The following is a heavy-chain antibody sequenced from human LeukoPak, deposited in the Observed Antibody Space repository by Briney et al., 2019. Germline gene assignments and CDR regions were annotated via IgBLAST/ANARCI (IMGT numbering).Heavy chain of an antibody. Sequence: ASVKVSCKASGYTFTSYYMHCVRQTPGQGLEWMGIINPSGGSTSYAQKFQGRVTMTRDMSTSTVYMELSSLRSEDTAVYYCATPGLTMVRGVITRSFDYWGQGTLVTVSS. CDR1: GYTFTSYY. CDR2: INPSGGST. V-gene: IGHV1-46*01. CDR3: ATPGLTMVRGVITRSFDY. J-gene: IGHJ4*02. D-gene: IGHD3-10*01.